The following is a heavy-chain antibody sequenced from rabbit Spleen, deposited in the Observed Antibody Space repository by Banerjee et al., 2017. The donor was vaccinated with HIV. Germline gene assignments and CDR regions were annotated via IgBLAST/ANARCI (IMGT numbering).Heavy chain of an antibody. CDR3: ARDLPGVIGWNLNL. CDR2: MNTRSGEG. J-gene: IGHJ4*01. Sequence: QEQLVESGGGLVQPGGSLTLTCKASGFSFINKYVMCWVRQAPGKGLEWIACMNTRSGEGVYATWAKGRFTISKTSSTTVTLQMISLTAADTATYFCARDLPGVIGWNLNLWGPGTLVTVS. V-gene: IGHV1S45*01. D-gene: IGHD2-1*01. CDR1: GFSFINKYV.